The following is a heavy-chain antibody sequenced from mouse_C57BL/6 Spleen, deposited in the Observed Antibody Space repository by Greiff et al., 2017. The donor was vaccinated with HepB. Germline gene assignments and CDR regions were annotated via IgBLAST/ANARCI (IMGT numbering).Heavy chain of an antibody. Sequence: EVKLQESGPGLVKPSQSLSLTCSVTGYSITSGYYWNWIRQFPGNKLEWMGYISYDGSNNYNPSLKNRISITRDTSKNQFFLKLNSVTTEDTATYYCAREAITTVVATGWYFDVWGTGTTVTVSS. CDR2: ISYDGSN. J-gene: IGHJ1*03. CDR1: GYSITSGYY. D-gene: IGHD1-1*01. CDR3: AREAITTVVATGWYFDV. V-gene: IGHV3-6*01.